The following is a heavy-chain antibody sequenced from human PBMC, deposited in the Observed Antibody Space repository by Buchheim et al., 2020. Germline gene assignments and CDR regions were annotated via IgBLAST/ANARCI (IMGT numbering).Heavy chain of an antibody. Sequence: QVQLQESRPGLVKPSETLSLTCTVSGGSISSYYWSWIRQPPGKGLEGIGYIYYMGSTNNNPPLKSRVTIPVNTSKNQFTLGLSSVTAADTAVYYCAREGWDYNFDSWGQGTL. J-gene: IGHJ4*02. V-gene: IGHV4-59*13. CDR1: GGSISSYY. D-gene: IGHD3-16*01. CDR3: AREGWDYNFDS. CDR2: IYYMGST.